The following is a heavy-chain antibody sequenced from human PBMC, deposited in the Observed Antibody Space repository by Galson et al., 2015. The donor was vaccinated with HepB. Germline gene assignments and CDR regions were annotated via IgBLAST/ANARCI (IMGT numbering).Heavy chain of an antibody. CDR2: IWYDGSNK. CDR1: GVTFSRYG. J-gene: IGHJ5*02. D-gene: IGHD4-11*01. V-gene: IGHV3-33*01. CDR3: ARDQGQYDH. Sequence: PRLCCAVAGVTFSRYGLHWVRQAAGNGLGWEGVIWYDGSNKYYADSVKGRLTISRDNSKNTLYLQMNSLRAEDAAVYYCARDQGQYDHWGQGTLVTVSS.